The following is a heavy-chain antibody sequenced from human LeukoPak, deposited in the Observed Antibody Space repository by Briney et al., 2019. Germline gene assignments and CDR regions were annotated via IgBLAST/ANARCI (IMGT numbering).Heavy chain of an antibody. J-gene: IGHJ4*02. CDR2: IYYSGST. V-gene: IGHV4-59*01. CDR3: ARGTLWFGELLSEVGFDY. D-gene: IGHD3-10*01. CDR1: GGSISSYY. Sequence: SETLSLTCTVSGGSISSYYWSWIRQPPGKGLEWIGYIYYSGSTNYNPSLKSRVTISVDTSKNQFSLKLSSVTAADTAVYYCARGTLWFGELLSEVGFDYWGQGTLVTVSS.